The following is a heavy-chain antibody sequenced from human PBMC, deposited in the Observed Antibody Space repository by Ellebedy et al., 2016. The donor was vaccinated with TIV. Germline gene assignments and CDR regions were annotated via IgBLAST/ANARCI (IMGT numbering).Heavy chain of an antibody. CDR1: GGSISGYY. Sequence: SETLSLTCTVSGGSISGYYWTWIRQPPGKGLEWIGYIYYSGSTDYNPSLKSRVTISVDISKNQFSLKLTSVTAADTAVYYCAKDRDNYGGAPYNGMDIWGQGTTVTVSS. CDR3: AKDRDNYGGAPYNGMDI. CDR2: IYYSGST. J-gene: IGHJ6*02. V-gene: IGHV4-59*12. D-gene: IGHD5-18*01.